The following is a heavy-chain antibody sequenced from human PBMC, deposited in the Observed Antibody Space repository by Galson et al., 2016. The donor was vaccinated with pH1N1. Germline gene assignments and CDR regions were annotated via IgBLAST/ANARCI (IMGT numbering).Heavy chain of an antibody. J-gene: IGHJ4*02. CDR2: IYYSGST. Sequence: SETLSLTCTVSGGSISSSSYYWDWIRQPPGKGLEWIGSIYYSGSTYYNPSLKSRVTISVDTSKNQFSLKLSSVTAADTAVYYCARRGIGEFLYYFDSWGQGTLVTASS. CDR1: GGSISSSSYY. D-gene: IGHD3-10*01. CDR3: ARRGIGEFLYYFDS. V-gene: IGHV4-39*01.